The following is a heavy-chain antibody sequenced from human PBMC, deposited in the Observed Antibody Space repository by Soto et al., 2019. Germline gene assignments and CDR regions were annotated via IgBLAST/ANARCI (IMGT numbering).Heavy chain of an antibody. CDR3: ERDSRYGTDGGCSIMHDACDV. J-gene: IGHJ3*01. V-gene: IGHV4-4*02. Sequence: QAQLQESGPGLVRPSGTLSLTCTVSRFSVTNNKYWNWVRQSPGRALEWIGEIYHSGATDYNPSLSCRASISRDKSKNQISLNLTSVTSADTAAYYCERDSRYGTDGGCSIMHDACDVWGQGKLVTLAS. CDR2: IYHSGAT. D-gene: IGHD2-15*01. CDR1: RFSVTNNKY.